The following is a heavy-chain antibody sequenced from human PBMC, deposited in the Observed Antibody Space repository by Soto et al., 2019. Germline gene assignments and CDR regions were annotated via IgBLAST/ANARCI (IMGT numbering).Heavy chain of an antibody. Sequence: QVQLQQWGAGLLKPSETLSLTCAVYGGSFSGYYWSWIRQPPGKGLEWIGEINHSGGTNYNPSLKSRVTISVDTSKNQFSLKLSSVTAADTAVYYCASGGYFGTGDYWGQGTLVTVSS. J-gene: IGHJ4*02. CDR3: ASGGYFGTGDY. D-gene: IGHD1-26*01. CDR1: GGSFSGYY. V-gene: IGHV4-34*01. CDR2: INHSGGT.